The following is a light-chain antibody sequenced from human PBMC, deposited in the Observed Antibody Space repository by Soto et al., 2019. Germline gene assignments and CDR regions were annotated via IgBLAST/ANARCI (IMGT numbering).Light chain of an antibody. CDR2: GAS. V-gene: IGKV3-20*01. Sequence: SPGTLSLSPGERATLSCRASQSVSSNYLAWYQQKPGQAPRLLIYGASSRATGISDRFSGSGSGTDFTFTICRLEPEDFAVYYCQQYVSSPITFGQGTRLEIK. CDR1: QSVSSNY. CDR3: QQYVSSPIT. J-gene: IGKJ5*01.